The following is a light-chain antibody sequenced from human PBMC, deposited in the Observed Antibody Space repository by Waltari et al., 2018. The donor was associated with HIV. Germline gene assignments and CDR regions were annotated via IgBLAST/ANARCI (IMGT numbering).Light chain of an antibody. CDR1: QDISNC. CDR2: DAS. V-gene: IGKV1-33*01. J-gene: IGKJ5*01. Sequence: DIQMTQSPSSLSASVGDRVTITCQASQDISNCLNWYQQKPGKAPNLLSYDASSLQTGVPSRFSGTGSGTDFTFTITSLQPEDFATYYCQQYDSLPITFGQGTRLDIK. CDR3: QQYDSLPIT.